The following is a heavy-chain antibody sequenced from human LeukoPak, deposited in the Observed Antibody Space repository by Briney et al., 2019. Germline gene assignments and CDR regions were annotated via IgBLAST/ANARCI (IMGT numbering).Heavy chain of an antibody. V-gene: IGHV4-34*01. CDR1: GGSFSGYY. J-gene: IGHJ6*02. Sequence: PLETLSLTCAVYGGSFSGYYWSWIRQPPGKGLEWIGEINHSGSTNYNPSLKSRVTISVDTSKNQFSLKLSSVTAADTAVYYCARYYYYGMDVWGQGTTVTVSS. CDR3: ARYYYYGMDV. CDR2: INHSGST.